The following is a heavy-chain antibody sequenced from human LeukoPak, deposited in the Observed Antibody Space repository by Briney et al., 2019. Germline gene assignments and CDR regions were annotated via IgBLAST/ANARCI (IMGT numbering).Heavy chain of an antibody. D-gene: IGHD6-19*01. V-gene: IGHV3-74*01. CDR3: AREGPWQVDY. Sequence: GGSLRLSCAASGFTFSNYWMHWVRQAPGKGLVWVSRITNDGSSTSYADSVEGRFTISRDNAKNTLYLQMSSLRVEDTAVYYCAREGPWQVDYWGQGTLVIVSS. CDR2: ITNDGSST. CDR1: GFTFSNYW. J-gene: IGHJ4*01.